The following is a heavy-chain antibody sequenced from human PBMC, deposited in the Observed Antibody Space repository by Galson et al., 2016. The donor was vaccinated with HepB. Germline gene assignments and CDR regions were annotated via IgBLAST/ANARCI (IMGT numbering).Heavy chain of an antibody. CDR3: APGISVAGKYYYYYMDV. D-gene: IGHD6-19*01. J-gene: IGHJ6*03. V-gene: IGHV4-39*01. CDR1: GDSISGTEYY. CDR2: IYYSGST. Sequence: LTCIVSGDSISGTEYYWGWIRQSPGRGLEWIGSIYYSGSTYYNPSLESRVTISVDTSKNQFSLRLSSVTAADTAVYYCAPGISVAGKYYYYYMDVWGKGTPVTVS.